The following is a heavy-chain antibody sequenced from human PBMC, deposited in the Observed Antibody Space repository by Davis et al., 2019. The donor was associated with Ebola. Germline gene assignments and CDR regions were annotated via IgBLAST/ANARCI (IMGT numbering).Heavy chain of an antibody. CDR2: IYYSGST. CDR1: GGSISSSSYY. D-gene: IGHD6-13*01. V-gene: IGHV4-39*07. J-gene: IGHJ4*02. Sequence: SETLSLTCTVSGGSISSSSYYWGWIRQPPGKGLEWIGSIYYSGSTYYNPSLKSRITIPVDTSKNQFSLKLTSVTAADTAVYFCARGNTIAAAGTGYYFDYWGQGTLVTVSS. CDR3: ARGNTIAAAGTGYYFDY.